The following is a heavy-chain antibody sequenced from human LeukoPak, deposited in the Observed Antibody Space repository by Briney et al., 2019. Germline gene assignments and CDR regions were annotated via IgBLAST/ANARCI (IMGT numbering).Heavy chain of an antibody. D-gene: IGHD2-2*01. CDR1: GGSISSYY. Sequence: SETLSLTCTVSGGSISSYYWSWIRQPAGKGLEWTGRIYTSGSTNYNPSLKSRVTISVDKSKNQFSLKLSSVTAADTAVYYCARRACSSTSCPIDYWGQGTLVTVSS. V-gene: IGHV4-4*07. CDR2: IYTSGST. CDR3: ARRACSSTSCPIDY. J-gene: IGHJ4*02.